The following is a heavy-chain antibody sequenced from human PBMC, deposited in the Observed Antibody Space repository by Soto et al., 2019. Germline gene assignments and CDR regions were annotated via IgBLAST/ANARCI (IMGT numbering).Heavy chain of an antibody. CDR2: MSPNSGNT. D-gene: IGHD4-17*01. CDR1: GYTFTSYD. Sequence: QVQLVQSGAEVKRPGASVKVSCKASGYTFTSYDLNWVRQATGQGLEWIGWMSPNSGNTGYAQKFQGRVTMTSNTAMSTAYMELTSLTSEDTAVYYGARDYGGNSGWFDPWGRGTLVTVSS. CDR3: ARDYGGNSGWFDP. J-gene: IGHJ5*02. V-gene: IGHV1-8*01.